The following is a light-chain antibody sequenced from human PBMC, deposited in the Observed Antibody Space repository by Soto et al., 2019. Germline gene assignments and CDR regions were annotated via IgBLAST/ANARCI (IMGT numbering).Light chain of an antibody. Sequence: QSVLTQPPSVSGAPGQRVTISCTGSSSNIGAGYDVHWYQQLPGTAPKLLIYGNSNRPSGVPDRFSGSKSGTSASLVITGLQAEDEADYYCQSYDSSLSRKVFGGGTKLTVL. V-gene: IGLV1-40*01. CDR3: QSYDSSLSRKV. CDR1: SSNIGAGYD. CDR2: GNS. J-gene: IGLJ2*01.